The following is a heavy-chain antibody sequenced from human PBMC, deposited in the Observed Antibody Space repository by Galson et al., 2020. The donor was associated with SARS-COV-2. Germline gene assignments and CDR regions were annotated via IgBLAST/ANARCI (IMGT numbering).Heavy chain of an antibody. D-gene: IGHD6-6*01. J-gene: IGHJ4*02. CDR2: ISYDGSTK. CDR3: ARAEYSSAGDFDY. V-gene: IGHV3-30*03. CDR1: GFTFSSYA. Sequence: TGGSLRLSCAASGFTFSSYAMHWVRQAPGKGLEWVAAISYDGSTKYYADSVKGRFTISRDNSKNTLYLQMNSLRAEDTAVYYCARAEYSSAGDFDYWCQGTLVTVSS.